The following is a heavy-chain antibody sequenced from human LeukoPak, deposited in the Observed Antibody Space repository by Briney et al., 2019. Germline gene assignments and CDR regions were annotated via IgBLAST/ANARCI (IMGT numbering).Heavy chain of an antibody. V-gene: IGHV1-18*01. D-gene: IGHD5-24*01. CDR2: ISAYNGNT. J-gene: IGHJ6*03. Sequence: ASVKVSCKASGYTFTSYGTSWVRQAPGQGLEWMGWISAYNGNTNYAQKLQGRVTMTTDTSTSTAYMELRSLRSDDTAVYYCARVLLMAPYYYMDVWGKGTAVTVSS. CDR3: ARVLLMAPYYYMDV. CDR1: GYTFTSYG.